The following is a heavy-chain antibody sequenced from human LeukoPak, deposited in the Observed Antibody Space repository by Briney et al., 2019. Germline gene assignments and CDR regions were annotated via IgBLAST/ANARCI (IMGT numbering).Heavy chain of an antibody. CDR2: IYYSGST. CDR1: GGSISSSSYY. CDR3: ARASLWFGELLDYFDY. J-gene: IGHJ4*02. Sequence: SETLSLTCTVSGGSISSSSYYWGWIRQPPGKGLEWIGSIYYSGSTYYNPSLKSRVTISVDTSKNQFSLKLSSVTAADTAVYYCARASLWFGELLDYFDYWGQGTLVTVSS. D-gene: IGHD3-10*01. V-gene: IGHV4-39*07.